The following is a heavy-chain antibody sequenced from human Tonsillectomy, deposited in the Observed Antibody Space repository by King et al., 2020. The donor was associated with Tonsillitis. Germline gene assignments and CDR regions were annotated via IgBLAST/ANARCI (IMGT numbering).Heavy chain of an antibody. CDR1: GYTFTGYF. J-gene: IGHJ4*02. CDR2: INPNSGGT. V-gene: IGHV1-2*02. D-gene: IGHD3-3*01. CDR3: VRDPAGGQFTIFGLVSDY. Sequence: QVQLVQSGAEVKKPGASVKVSCKASGYTFTGYFMHWVRQAPGQGLEWMGWINPNSGGTIYAQKFQGRVTMTRDTSITTAYIELSRLRSDDTAVYYCVRDPAGGQFTIFGLVSDYWGQGTLVTVSS.